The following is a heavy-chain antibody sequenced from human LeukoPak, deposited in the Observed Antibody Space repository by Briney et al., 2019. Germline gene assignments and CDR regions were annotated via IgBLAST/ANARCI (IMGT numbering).Heavy chain of an antibody. V-gene: IGHV3-11*01. D-gene: IGHD1-26*01. CDR3: ASVFPSGSYSSNDAFDI. CDR1: GFTFSDYY. J-gene: IGHJ3*02. Sequence: GGSLRLSCAASGFTFSDYYMSWIRQAPGKGLEWVSYISSSGSTIYYADSVKGRFTISRDNAKNSLYLQMNSLRAEDTAVYYCASVFPSGSYSSNDAFDIWGQGTMVTVSS. CDR2: ISSSGSTI.